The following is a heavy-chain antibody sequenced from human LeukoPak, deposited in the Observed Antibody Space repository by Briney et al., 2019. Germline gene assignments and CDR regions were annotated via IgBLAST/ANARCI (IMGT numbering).Heavy chain of an antibody. D-gene: IGHD3-22*01. V-gene: IGHV3-11*04. Sequence: SPGGSLRLSCAASGFTFSDYYMSWIRQAPGKGLEWVSYISSSGSTIYYADSVKGRFTISRDNAKNSLYLQMNSLRAEDTAVYYCARDFYYYDSSGYWGYWGQGTLVTVSS. CDR2: ISSSGSTI. CDR3: ARDFYYYDSSGYWGY. CDR1: GFTFSDYY. J-gene: IGHJ4*02.